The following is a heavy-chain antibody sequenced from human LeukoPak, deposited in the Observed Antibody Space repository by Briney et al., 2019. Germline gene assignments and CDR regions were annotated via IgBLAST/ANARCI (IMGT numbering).Heavy chain of an antibody. D-gene: IGHD3-10*02. CDR1: GFTFSSYE. J-gene: IGHJ6*04. V-gene: IGHV3-48*03. CDR2: ISSSGSTI. CDR3: AELGITMIGGV. Sequence: PGGSLRLACAASGFTFSSYEMNWVRQAPGKGLEWVSYISSSGSTIYYADSVKGRFTISRDNAKNSLYLQMNSLRAEDTAVYYCAELGITMIGGVWGKGTTVTISS.